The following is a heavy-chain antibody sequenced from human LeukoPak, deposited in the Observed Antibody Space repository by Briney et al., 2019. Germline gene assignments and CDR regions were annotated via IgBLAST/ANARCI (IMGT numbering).Heavy chain of an antibody. V-gene: IGHV4-4*07. CDR1: GFTFSNYG. CDR2: IYTSGST. Sequence: PGGSLRLSCAASGFTFSNYGMSWIRQPAGKGLEWIGRIYTSGSTNYNPSLKSRVTMSVDTSKNQFSLKLSSVTAADTAVYYCARGRITMIVAEGDYFDYWGQGTLVTVSS. J-gene: IGHJ4*02. CDR3: ARGRITMIVAEGDYFDY. D-gene: IGHD3-22*01.